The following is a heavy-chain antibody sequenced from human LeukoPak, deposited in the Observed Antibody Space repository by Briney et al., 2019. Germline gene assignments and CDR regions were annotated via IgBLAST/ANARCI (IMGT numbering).Heavy chain of an antibody. CDR1: GYTFTSYY. J-gene: IGHJ4*02. Sequence: ASVKVSCKASGYTFTSYYMHWVRQAPGQGLEWMGIINPSGGSTSSAQKFQGRVTMTTDTSTSTAYMELRSLRSDDTGVYYCARDYYDSSGHWGQGTLVTVSS. V-gene: IGHV1-46*01. CDR3: ARDYYDSSGH. D-gene: IGHD3-22*01. CDR2: INPSGGST.